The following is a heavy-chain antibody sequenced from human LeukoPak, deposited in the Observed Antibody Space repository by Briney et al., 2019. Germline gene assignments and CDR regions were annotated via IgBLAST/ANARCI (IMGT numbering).Heavy chain of an antibody. CDR3: ARDHGGLAFDI. J-gene: IGHJ3*02. Sequence: GGSLRLSCAASGFTFSSYSMNWVRQAPGKGLEWVSSISSSSSYIYYADSVKGRFTISRDNAKNSLYLQMNSLRAEDTAVYYCARDHGGLAFDIWGQGTMVTVSS. V-gene: IGHV3-21*01. CDR2: ISSSSSYI. CDR1: GFTFSSYS. D-gene: IGHD3/OR15-3a*01.